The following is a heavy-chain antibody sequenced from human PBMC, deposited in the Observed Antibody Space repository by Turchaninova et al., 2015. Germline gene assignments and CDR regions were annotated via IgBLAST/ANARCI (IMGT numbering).Heavy chain of an antibody. CDR2: IYFSGST. J-gene: IGHJ3*02. V-gene: IGHV4-61*01. Sequence: QVHLQEXXXGLXXPSETLPLXCXVSRGPVRRGSYYWSWLRQPPGKGLEWIVYIYFSGSTNYAPSLKSRLTISIDTSKNKFSLNLRSVTASDTAVYYCARGSNYYDALDIWGQGTMVTVSS. CDR3: ARGSNYYDALDI. D-gene: IGHD3-10*01. CDR1: RGPVRRGSYY.